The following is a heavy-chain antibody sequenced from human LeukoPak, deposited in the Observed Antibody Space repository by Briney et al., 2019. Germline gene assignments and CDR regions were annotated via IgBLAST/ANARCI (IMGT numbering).Heavy chain of an antibody. D-gene: IGHD5-18*01. Sequence: IPSETLSLTCTVSGGSISSYYWSWIRQPPGKGLEWIGYIYYSGSTNYNPSLKSRVTISVDTSKNQFSLKLSSVTAADTAVYYCARDLGGYSSGSYYYIMDVWGKGTTVTVSS. J-gene: IGHJ6*03. CDR1: GGSISSYY. CDR2: IYYSGST. CDR3: ARDLGGYSSGSYYYIMDV. V-gene: IGHV4-59*01.